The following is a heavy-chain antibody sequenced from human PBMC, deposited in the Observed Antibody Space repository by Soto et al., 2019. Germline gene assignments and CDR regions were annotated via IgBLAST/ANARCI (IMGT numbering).Heavy chain of an antibody. CDR3: ARALGYYDSTRMDV. CDR1: GGSISSYY. Sequence: SETLSLTCTVSGGSISSYYWSWIRQPPGKGLEWIGYIYYSGSTNYNPSLKSRVTISVDTSKNQFSLKLSSVTAADTAVYYCARALGYYDSTRMDVWGQGTTVTVSS. CDR2: IYYSGST. V-gene: IGHV4-59*01. D-gene: IGHD3-22*01. J-gene: IGHJ6*02.